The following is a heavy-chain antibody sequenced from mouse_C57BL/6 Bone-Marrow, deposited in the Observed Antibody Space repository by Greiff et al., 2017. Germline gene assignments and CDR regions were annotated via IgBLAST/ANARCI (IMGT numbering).Heavy chain of an antibody. Sequence: QVQLKQPGAELVKPGASVKLSCKASGYTFTSYWMQWVKQRPGQGLEWIGEIDPSASYTNYNQKFKGKATLTVDTSSSTAYMQLSSLTSEDSAVYYCAREGYYVYYYAMDYWGQGTSVTVSS. CDR1: GYTFTSYW. J-gene: IGHJ4*01. CDR3: AREGYYVYYYAMDY. V-gene: IGHV1-50*01. CDR2: IDPSASYT. D-gene: IGHD2-3*01.